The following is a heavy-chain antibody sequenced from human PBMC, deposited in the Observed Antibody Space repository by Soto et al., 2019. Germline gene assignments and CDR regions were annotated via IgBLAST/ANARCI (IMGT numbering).Heavy chain of an antibody. Sequence: QVQLQQWGAGLLKPSETLSLTCAVYGGSLSGYYWSWIRQPPGKGLEWIGEINRSGSTNYIPSLTCRVIISVDTSKNQFSLKLSSVTAADPAVYYCARGLLGGAATWGQGTLVTVSS. CDR2: INRSGST. J-gene: IGHJ5*02. D-gene: IGHD3-16*01. CDR3: ARGLLGGAAT. V-gene: IGHV4-34*01. CDR1: GGSLSGYY.